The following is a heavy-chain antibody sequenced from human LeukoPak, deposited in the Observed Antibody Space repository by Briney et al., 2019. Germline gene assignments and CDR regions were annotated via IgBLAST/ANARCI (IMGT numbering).Heavy chain of an antibody. CDR1: GGSISSYY. CDR2: IYYSGST. V-gene: IGHV4-59*01. D-gene: IGHD5-18*01. Sequence: SAPLSLTCTVSGGSISSYYWSWIRPPPGKGLEWIGYIYYSGSTNYNPSLKSRVTISVDTSKNQFSLKLSSVTAADTAVYYCARTTEGGYTYDYFYYYYMDVWGKGTTVTISS. J-gene: IGHJ6*03. CDR3: ARTTEGGYTYDYFYYYYMDV.